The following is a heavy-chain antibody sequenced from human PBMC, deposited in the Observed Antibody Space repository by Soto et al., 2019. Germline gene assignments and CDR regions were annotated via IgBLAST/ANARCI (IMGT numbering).Heavy chain of an antibody. J-gene: IGHJ4*02. Sequence: EVQLVESGGGLVQPGGSLRLSCAASGFTVSSNYMSWVRQAPGKGPEWVSVTYSGGSTYYADSVKGRFTISRDNSKNTLYFQMNSRRAEDTAVYYCARAPSWTAGPFDYWGQGTLVTVSS. CDR2: TYSGGST. V-gene: IGHV3-66*01. CDR3: ARAPSWTAGPFDY. CDR1: GFTVSSNY. D-gene: IGHD6-25*01.